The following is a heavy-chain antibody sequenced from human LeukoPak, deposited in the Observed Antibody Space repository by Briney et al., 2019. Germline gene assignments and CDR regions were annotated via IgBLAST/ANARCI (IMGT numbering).Heavy chain of an antibody. J-gene: IGHJ5*02. CDR1: GFTFSDYY. D-gene: IGHD6-6*01. V-gene: IGHV3-11*01. Sequence: PGGSLRLSCAASGFTFSDYYMSWIRQAPGKGLEWVSYISTSGSTIYYADSVKGRFTISRDNAKNSLYLQMNSLRAEDTAVYYCAKDQYEYSSSPDNNWFDPWGQGTLVTVSS. CDR3: AKDQYEYSSSPDNNWFDP. CDR2: ISTSGSTI.